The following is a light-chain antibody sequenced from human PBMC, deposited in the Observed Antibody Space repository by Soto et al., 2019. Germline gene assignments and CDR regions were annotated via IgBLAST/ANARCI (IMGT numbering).Light chain of an antibody. CDR2: GAS. V-gene: IGKV3-20*01. J-gene: IGKJ5*01. CDR3: LQYDGWPLT. CDR1: QSVSSSY. Sequence: EIVLTQSPGTLSLSPGERATLSCRASQSVSSSYLPWYQQKPGQAPRLLIYGASSRATGIPDRFSGSGSGTDFTLTIDSLQSEDFVVYYCLQYDGWPLTFGQGTRLEIK.